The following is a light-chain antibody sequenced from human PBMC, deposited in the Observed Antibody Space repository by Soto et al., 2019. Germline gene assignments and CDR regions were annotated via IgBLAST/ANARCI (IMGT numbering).Light chain of an antibody. CDR1: QSVNTW. CDR3: QQYNSDWK. CDR2: DAS. V-gene: IGKV1-5*01. Sequence: IQMTQSPSTLSASVGDRFTIACRASQSVNTWLAWYQKKPGKPPKLLIYDASSLQSGVPSRFSGSGSGTEFTLTISSLQPDDFATYYCQQYNSDWKFGQGTKVDI. J-gene: IGKJ1*01.